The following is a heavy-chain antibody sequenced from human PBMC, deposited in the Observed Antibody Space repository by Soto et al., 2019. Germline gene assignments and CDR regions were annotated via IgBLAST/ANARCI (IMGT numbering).Heavy chain of an antibody. CDR3: AREGIYDFWSGYPSNYMDV. J-gene: IGHJ6*03. V-gene: IGHV4-59*12. D-gene: IGHD3-3*01. CDR1: GGSISSYY. Sequence: SETLSLTCTVSGGSISSYYWSWIRQPTGKGLEWIGYIYYSGSTNYNPSLKSRVTISVDTSKNQFSLKLSSVTAADTAVCYCAREGIYDFWSGYPSNYMDVWGKGTTVTVSS. CDR2: IYYSGST.